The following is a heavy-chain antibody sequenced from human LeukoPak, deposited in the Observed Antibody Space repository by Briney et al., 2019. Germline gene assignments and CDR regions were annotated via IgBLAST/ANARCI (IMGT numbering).Heavy chain of an antibody. CDR2: ISSDGSRA. V-gene: IGHV3-74*01. CDR3: ARELPREVTLDY. Sequence: PGGSLRLSCAASGFTLTSYEMHWVRQAPGKGLVWVSRISSDGSRAGYADSVKGRFTISRDNAKNTLYLQMNSLRAEDTAIYYCARELPREVTLDYWAREPWSPSPQ. CDR1: GFTLTSYE. J-gene: IGHJ4*02. D-gene: IGHD2-21*02.